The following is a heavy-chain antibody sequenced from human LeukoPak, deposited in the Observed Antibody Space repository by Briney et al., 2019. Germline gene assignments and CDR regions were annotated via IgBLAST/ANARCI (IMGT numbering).Heavy chain of an antibody. V-gene: IGHV3-74*01. D-gene: IGHD2-2*01. CDR2: INSDGSIT. Sequence: GGSLRLSCAASGFTISCYWMHWVRQAPGKGLVWVSRINSDGSITNYADSVKGRFTISRDNAKNTLYLQMNSLSAEDTAVYYCARVRRLSYLAFDIWGQGTMVTVSS. CDR1: GFTISCYW. CDR3: ARVRRLSYLAFDI. J-gene: IGHJ3*02.